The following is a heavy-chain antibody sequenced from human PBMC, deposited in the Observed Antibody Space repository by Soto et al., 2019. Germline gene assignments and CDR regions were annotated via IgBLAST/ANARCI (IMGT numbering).Heavy chain of an antibody. D-gene: IGHD2-15*01. J-gene: IGHJ4*02. Sequence: PGGSLRLSCAASGFTFSSYAMSWVRQAPGKGLEWVSAISGSGGSTYYADSVKGPFTISRDNSKNTLYLQMNSLRAEDTAVYYCATCAADIVVVVAATPIPAFDYWGQGTLVTVSS. CDR1: GFTFSSYA. CDR2: ISGSGGST. V-gene: IGHV3-23*01. CDR3: ATCAADIVVVVAATPIPAFDY.